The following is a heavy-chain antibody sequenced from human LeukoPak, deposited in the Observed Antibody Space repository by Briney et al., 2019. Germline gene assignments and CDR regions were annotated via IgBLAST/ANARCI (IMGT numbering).Heavy chain of an antibody. D-gene: IGHD6-19*01. CDR1: GYSISSGYY. CDR2: IYHSGST. J-gene: IGHJ4*02. V-gene: IGHV4-38-2*02. CDR3: ARALVAVAGDFDY. Sequence: SETLSLTCTVSGYSISSGYYWGWIRQPPGKGLEWIGSIYHSGSTYYNPSLKSRVTISVDTSKNQFSLKLSSVTAADTAVYYCARALVAVAGDFDYWGQGTLVTVSS.